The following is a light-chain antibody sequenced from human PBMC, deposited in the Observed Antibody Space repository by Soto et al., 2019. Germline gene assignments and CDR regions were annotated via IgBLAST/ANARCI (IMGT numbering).Light chain of an antibody. CDR3: QQRSNWLWT. J-gene: IGKJ1*01. Sequence: EIVLTQSPATLSLSPGERATLSCRASPSVISYLAWYQQKPGQAPRLLIYDASNRATGIPARFSGSGSGTDFTLTISSLEPDDFAVYYCQQRSNWLWTFGQGTKVDIK. V-gene: IGKV3-11*01. CDR1: PSVISY. CDR2: DAS.